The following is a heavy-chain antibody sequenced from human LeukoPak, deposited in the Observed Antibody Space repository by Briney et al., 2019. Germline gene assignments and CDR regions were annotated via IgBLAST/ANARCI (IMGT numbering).Heavy chain of an antibody. V-gene: IGHV3-30*18. Sequence: GGSLRLSCAASGFIFSNYGMHWVRPAPGKGLELVAVISYDGNYKFYADSVKGRFTISRDNSKNTLYLQMNGLRVEDTAVYYCAKDRVPTAGLSRGPLDHWGQGTLVTVSS. D-gene: IGHD6-13*01. CDR1: GFIFSNYG. J-gene: IGHJ4*02. CDR3: AKDRVPTAGLSRGPLDH. CDR2: ISYDGNYK.